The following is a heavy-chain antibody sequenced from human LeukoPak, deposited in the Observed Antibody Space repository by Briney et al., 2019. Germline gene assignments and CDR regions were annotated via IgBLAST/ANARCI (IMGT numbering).Heavy chain of an antibody. J-gene: IGHJ6*02. Sequence: ASVKVSCKASGYTFTSYDINWVRQATGQGLEWMGWMNPNSGNTGYAQKFQGRVTMTRNTPISTAYMELSSLRSEDTAVYYCTRAKNYYGSGGYYYGMDVWGQGTTVTVSS. V-gene: IGHV1-8*01. CDR2: MNPNSGNT. CDR3: TRAKNYYGSGGYYYGMDV. CDR1: GYTFTSYD. D-gene: IGHD3-10*01.